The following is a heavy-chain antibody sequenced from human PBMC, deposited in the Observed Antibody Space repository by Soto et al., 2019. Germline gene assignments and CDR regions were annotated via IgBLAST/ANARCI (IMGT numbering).Heavy chain of an antibody. Sequence: SVKVSCKASVGTFSSYAISWVRQAPGQGLEWMGGIIPIFGTANYAQKFQGRVTITADESTSTAYMELSSLRSEDTAVYYCAREGNYYDSSGYSADPTWGQGTLVTVSS. CDR1: VGTFSSYA. V-gene: IGHV1-69*13. D-gene: IGHD3-22*01. CDR2: IIPIFGTA. CDR3: AREGNYYDSSGYSADPT. J-gene: IGHJ5*02.